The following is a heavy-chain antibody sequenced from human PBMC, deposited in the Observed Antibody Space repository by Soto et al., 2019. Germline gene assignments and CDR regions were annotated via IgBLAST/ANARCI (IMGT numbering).Heavy chain of an antibody. CDR1: GYTFTRYG. Sequence: QVQLVQSGAEVKNPGASVKVSCKASGYTFTRYGIGWARQAPGQGLEWMGWINTYNGNTNYAQNVQGRVTLTTDTSTSTAYMELRILRSNDTAIYDCAMVDVYVTPSPQDVWGQETTVIVSS. V-gene: IGHV1-18*01. D-gene: IGHD3-16*01. J-gene: IGHJ6*02. CDR3: AMVDVYVTPSPQDV. CDR2: INTYNGNT.